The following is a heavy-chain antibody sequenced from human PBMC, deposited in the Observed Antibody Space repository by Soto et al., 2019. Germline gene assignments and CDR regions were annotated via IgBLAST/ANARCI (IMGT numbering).Heavy chain of an antibody. CDR3: AISTLVEWVGWFDP. D-gene: IGHD3-3*01. Sequence: QVQLQESGPGLVKPSQTLSLTCTVSGGSIRSGGYYWSWIRQHPGKGLEWIGYIYYSGSTYYNPSLKGRGTISVDTSKNQFSLKLSSVTAADTAVYYCAISTLVEWVGWFDPWGQGTLVTVSS. J-gene: IGHJ5*02. V-gene: IGHV4-31*03. CDR1: GGSIRSGGYY. CDR2: IYYSGST.